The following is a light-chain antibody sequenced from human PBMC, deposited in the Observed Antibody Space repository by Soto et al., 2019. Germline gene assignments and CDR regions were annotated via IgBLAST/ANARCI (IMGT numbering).Light chain of an antibody. Sequence: EIVLTQSPASLSLSPGEGATLSCRASESLRTRYLAWYQQKPGQAPRLLIYGASTRATGIPDRFSGSGSGTDFTLTISRLEPEDFAVYYCQQYDTSPRTFGQGTKVDIK. CDR2: GAS. CDR3: QQYDTSPRT. J-gene: IGKJ1*01. V-gene: IGKV3-20*01. CDR1: ESLRTRY.